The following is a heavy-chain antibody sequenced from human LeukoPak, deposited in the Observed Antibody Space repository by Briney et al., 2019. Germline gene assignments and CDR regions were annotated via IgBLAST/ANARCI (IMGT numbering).Heavy chain of an antibody. CDR1: GFTFSDYA. CDR2: ISYDGRNK. D-gene: IGHD2-21*01. J-gene: IGHJ5*02. CDR3: ARDDWGFDP. Sequence: GGSLRLSCAAPGFTFSDYAMHWVRQALGKGLEWVAFISYDGRNKYYADSVKGRFTISRDNSKNTLYLQMNSLRAEDTAVFYCARDDWGFDPWGQGTLVTVSS. V-gene: IGHV3-30*04.